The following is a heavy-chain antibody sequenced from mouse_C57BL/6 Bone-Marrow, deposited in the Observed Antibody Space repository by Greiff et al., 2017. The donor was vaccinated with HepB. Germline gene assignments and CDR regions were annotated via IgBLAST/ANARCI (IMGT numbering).Heavy chain of an antibody. CDR1: GYSITSGYY. D-gene: IGHD4-1*01. Sequence: DVKLVESGPGLVKPSQSLSLTCSVTGYSITSGYYWNWIRQFPGNKLEWMGYISYDGSNNYNPSLKNRISITRDTSKNQFFLKLNSVTTEDTATYYCAREVLGDAYWGQGTLVTVSA. J-gene: IGHJ3*01. V-gene: IGHV3-6*01. CDR3: AREVLGDAY. CDR2: ISYDGSN.